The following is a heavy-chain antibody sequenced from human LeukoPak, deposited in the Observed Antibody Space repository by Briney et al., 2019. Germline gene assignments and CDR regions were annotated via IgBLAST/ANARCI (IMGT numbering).Heavy chain of an antibody. J-gene: IGHJ4*02. CDR1: GGSLSSSF. V-gene: IGHV4-59*01. CDR3: AKVHDFWSGYSLDY. CDR2: IYYTGNT. Sequence: PSETLSLTCTVSGGSLSSSFWSWIRQPPGKGLEWIGYIYYTGNTNYNPSLKSRVTISVGTSKNQFSLEMTSVTAADTAVYYCAKVHDFWSGYSLDYWGQGSLVTVSS. D-gene: IGHD3-3*01.